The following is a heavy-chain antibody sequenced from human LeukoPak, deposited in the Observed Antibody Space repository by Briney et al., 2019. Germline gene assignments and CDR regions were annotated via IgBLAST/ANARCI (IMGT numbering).Heavy chain of an antibody. V-gene: IGHV4-59*01. CDR1: GGSISSYY. D-gene: IGHD6-13*01. CDR3: ASTGYSSSWLKYGMDV. CDR2: IYYSGST. J-gene: IGHJ6*02. Sequence: SETLSLTCTVSGGSISSYYWSWIRQPPGKGLEWIGYIYYSGSTNYNPSLKSRVTISVDTSKNQFSLKLSSVTAADTAVYYCASTGYSSSWLKYGMDVWGQGTTVTVSS.